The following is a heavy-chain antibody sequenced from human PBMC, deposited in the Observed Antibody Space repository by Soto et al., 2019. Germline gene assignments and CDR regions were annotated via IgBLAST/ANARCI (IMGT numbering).Heavy chain of an antibody. J-gene: IGHJ4*02. V-gene: IGHV1-2*04. CDR3: ARGYCSGGSCHYYIDY. Sequence: ASVKVSCKASGYTFTGYYMHWVRQAPGQGLEWMGWINPNSGGTNYAQKFQGWVTMTRDTSISTAYMELSRLRSDDTAVYYCARGYCSGGSCHYYIDYWGQGTLVTVSS. CDR2: INPNSGGT. D-gene: IGHD2-15*01. CDR1: GYTFTGYY.